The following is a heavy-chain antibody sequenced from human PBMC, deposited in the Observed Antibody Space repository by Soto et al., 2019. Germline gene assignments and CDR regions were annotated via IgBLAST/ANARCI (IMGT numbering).Heavy chain of an antibody. J-gene: IGHJ2*01. CDR1: GGSISSYY. Sequence: QVQLQESGPGLVKPSETLSLTCTVSGGSISSYYWNWIRQPPGKGLEWIGYIYYSGSTNYNTSLKSRVTMSVDTSKNHFSLRLSSVTAADTAVYYCARGVTSSWYFDRWGRGTIVTVSS. CDR2: IYYSGST. V-gene: IGHV4-59*01. CDR3: ARGVTSSWYFDR. D-gene: IGHD1-1*01.